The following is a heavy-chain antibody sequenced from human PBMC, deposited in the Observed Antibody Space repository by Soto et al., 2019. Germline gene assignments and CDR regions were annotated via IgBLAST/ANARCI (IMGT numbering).Heavy chain of an antibody. CDR2: INPILSMS. CDR1: GDTFTFYS. CDR3: ASSYGSGYRAFDY. D-gene: IGHD3-10*01. J-gene: IGHJ4*02. Sequence: QVQLVQSGAEVKRPGSSVKVSCKASGDTFTFYSINWVRQAPGLGLEWMGRINPILSMSNYAQRFQGRVTMTADKSTSTAYMDISRLRSEDTATYYCASSYGSGYRAFDYWGQGALVTVSS. V-gene: IGHV1-69*02.